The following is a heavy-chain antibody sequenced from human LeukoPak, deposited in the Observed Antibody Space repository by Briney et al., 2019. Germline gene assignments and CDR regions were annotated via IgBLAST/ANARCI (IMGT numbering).Heavy chain of an antibody. CDR1: GGSFSGYY. Sequence: PSETLSLTCAVSGGSFSGYYWTWIRQPPGKGLEWIGEINHSGNANYNPSLKSRVTISLDMSENHFSLKLTSVTAADTAVYYCARDRYYDILTGLPFDYWGQGTLVTVSS. CDR3: ARDRYYDILTGLPFDY. V-gene: IGHV4-34*01. J-gene: IGHJ4*02. D-gene: IGHD3-9*01. CDR2: INHSGNA.